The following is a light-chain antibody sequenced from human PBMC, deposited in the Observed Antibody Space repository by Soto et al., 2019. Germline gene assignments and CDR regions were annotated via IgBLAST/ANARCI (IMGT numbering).Light chain of an antibody. V-gene: IGKV3-11*01. J-gene: IGKJ3*01. CDR3: QQRSNWPLFT. CDR2: DAS. Sequence: EIVLTQSPATLSLSPGERATLSCRASQSVSSYLAWYQQKPGQAPRLLIYDASNRATGIPARFSGSGSGTDLTLTISTLEPEDFAVYNCQQRSNWPLFTFGHGNKVDIK. CDR1: QSVSSY.